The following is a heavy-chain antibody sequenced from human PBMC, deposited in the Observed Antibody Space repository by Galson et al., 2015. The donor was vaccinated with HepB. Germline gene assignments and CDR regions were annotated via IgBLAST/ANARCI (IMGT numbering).Heavy chain of an antibody. J-gene: IGHJ4*02. V-gene: IGHV3-48*02. CDR2: IFSTSRTI. Sequence: SLRLSRAASGFTFNMYTMNWVRQAPGKGLEWVSYIFSTSRTIYYADSVKGRFTIYRDNAKNTLYLQMNSLRDEDTAVYYCVREGSIGWYSFDYWGRGTLVTVSS. CDR3: VREGSIGWYSFDY. D-gene: IGHD6-19*01. CDR1: GFTFNMYT.